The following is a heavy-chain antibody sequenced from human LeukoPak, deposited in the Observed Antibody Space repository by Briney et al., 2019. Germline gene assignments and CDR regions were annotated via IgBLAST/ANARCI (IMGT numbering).Heavy chain of an antibody. CDR3: ARGLDFWSGVNWFDP. CDR2: INSDGSST. V-gene: IGHV3-74*01. J-gene: IGHJ5*02. Sequence: GGSLRLSCAASGFTFSSYWMHWVRQAPGKGLVWVSRINSDGSSTSYADSVKGRFTISRDNAKNTLYLQMNSLRAEDTAVYYCARGLDFWSGVNWFDPWGQGTLSPSPQ. CDR1: GFTFSSYW. D-gene: IGHD3-3*01.